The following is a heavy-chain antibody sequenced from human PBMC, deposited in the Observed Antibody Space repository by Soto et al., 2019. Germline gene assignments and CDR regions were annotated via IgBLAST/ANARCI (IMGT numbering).Heavy chain of an antibody. CDR3: ARADYGDYGGSFDY. CDR1: GFTFSSYA. J-gene: IGHJ4*02. CDR2: ISYDGSNK. D-gene: IGHD4-17*01. Sequence: QVQLVESGGGVVQPGRSLRLSCAASGFTFSSYAMHWVRQAPGKGLEWVAVISYDGSNKYSADSVKGRFTISRDNSKNTLYLQMNSLRAEDTAVYYCARADYGDYGGSFDYWGQGTLVTVSS. V-gene: IGHV3-30-3*01.